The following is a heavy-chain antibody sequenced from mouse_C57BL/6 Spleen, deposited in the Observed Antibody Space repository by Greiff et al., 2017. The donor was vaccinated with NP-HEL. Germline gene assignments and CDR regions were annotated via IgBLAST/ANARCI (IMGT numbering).Heavy chain of an antibody. D-gene: IGHD2-1*01. CDR3: ARSIYYGNHWYFDV. CDR2: IYPRDGSP. Sequence: LQESGPELVKPGASVKLSCKASGYTFTSYDINWVKQRPGQGLEWIGWIYPRDGSPKYNEKFKGKATLTVDTSSSTAYMELHSLTSEDSAVYFCARSIYYGNHWYFDVWGTGTTVTVSS. CDR1: GYTFTSYD. V-gene: IGHV1-85*01. J-gene: IGHJ1*03.